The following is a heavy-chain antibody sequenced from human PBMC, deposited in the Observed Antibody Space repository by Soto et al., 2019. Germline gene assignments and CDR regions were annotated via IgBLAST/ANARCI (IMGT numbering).Heavy chain of an antibody. CDR3: ARHGALLCMDV. J-gene: IGHJ6*03. Sequence: SETLSLTCTVSGDSIRTSSYYWGWIRQPPGKGLEWIGSIYYSGSTYYNPSLKSRVTISVDTSKNQFSLKLSSVTAADTAVYYCARHGALLCMDVWGKGTTVTV. CDR1: GDSIRTSSYY. V-gene: IGHV4-39*01. D-gene: IGHD3-10*01. CDR2: IYYSGST.